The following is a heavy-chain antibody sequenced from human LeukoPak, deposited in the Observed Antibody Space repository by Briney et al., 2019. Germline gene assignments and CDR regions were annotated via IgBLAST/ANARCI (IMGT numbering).Heavy chain of an antibody. V-gene: IGHV3-30*04. CDR1: GFTFSTYA. CDR2: ISYDGSSK. CDR3: ARDQTPFY. J-gene: IGHJ4*02. Sequence: GRSLRLSCAASGFTFSTYAMHWVRQAPGKGLEWVAVISYDGSSKYYADSVKGRFTISRDNAKSSVWLQMNSLRDEDTAVYYCARDQTPFYWGQGSLVTVSS. D-gene: IGHD2-15*01.